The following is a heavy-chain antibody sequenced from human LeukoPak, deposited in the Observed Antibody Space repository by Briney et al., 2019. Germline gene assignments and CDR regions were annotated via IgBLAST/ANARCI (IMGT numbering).Heavy chain of an antibody. CDR2: INHSGST. V-gene: IGHV4-34*01. CDR3: ARAFGQWFGKGRAFDI. D-gene: IGHD3-10*01. CDR1: GESFSGYY. Sequence: PSETLSLTCAVYGESFSGYYWSWIRQPPGKGLEWIGEINHSGSTNYNPSLKSRVTISVDTSKNQFSLKLSSVTAADTAVYYCARAFGQWFGKGRAFDIWGQGTMVTVSS. J-gene: IGHJ3*02.